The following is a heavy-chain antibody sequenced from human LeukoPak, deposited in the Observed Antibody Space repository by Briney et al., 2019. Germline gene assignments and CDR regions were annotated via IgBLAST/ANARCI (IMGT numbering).Heavy chain of an antibody. J-gene: IGHJ6*02. CDR1: GGSFSGYY. CDR2: INHSGST. D-gene: IGHD4-17*01. CDR3: AGLIGDYGDDYYYYGMDV. V-gene: IGHV4-34*01. Sequence: PSETLSLTCAVYGGSFSGYYWSWIRQPPGKGLEWIGEINHSGSTNYNPSLKSRVTISVDTSKNQFSLKLSSVTAADTAVYYCAGLIGDYGDDYYYYGMDVWGQGTTVTVSS.